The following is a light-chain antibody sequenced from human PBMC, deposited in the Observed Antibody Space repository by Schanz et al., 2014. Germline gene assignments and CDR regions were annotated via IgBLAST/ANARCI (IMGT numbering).Light chain of an antibody. Sequence: QSVLTQPPSVSGAPGQRVTISCTGSSSNIGGGYDVHWYQQLPGTAPKLLIHRNSNRPSGVPDRFSGSKSGTSASLAITRLQAEDEADYYCTSYTSSDTLVFGGGTKLTVL. CDR1: SSNIGGGYD. CDR2: RNS. V-gene: IGLV1-40*01. CDR3: TSYTSSDTLV. J-gene: IGLJ2*01.